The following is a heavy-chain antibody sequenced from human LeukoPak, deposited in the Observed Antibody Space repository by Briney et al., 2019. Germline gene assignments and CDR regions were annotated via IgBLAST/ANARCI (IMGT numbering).Heavy chain of an antibody. J-gene: IGHJ4*02. D-gene: IGHD2-2*01. CDR1: GFTVSSNY. V-gene: IGHV3-23*01. CDR2: ISGSGGST. Sequence: GGSLRLSCAASGFTVSSNYMSWVRQAPGKGLEWVSAISGSGGSTYYADSVKGRFTISRDNSKNTLYLQMNSLRAEDTAVYYCANADLGYCSSTSCPDYWGQGTLVTVSS. CDR3: ANADLGYCSSTSCPDY.